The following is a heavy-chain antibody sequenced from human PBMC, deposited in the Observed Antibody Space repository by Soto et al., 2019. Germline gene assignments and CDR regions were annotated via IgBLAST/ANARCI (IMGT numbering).Heavy chain of an antibody. CDR1: GFTFSSYA. J-gene: IGHJ4*02. D-gene: IGHD2-21*02. CDR3: AKVRGVKHIVVVTATPFDY. CDR2: ISGSGGST. V-gene: IGHV3-23*01. Sequence: AGGSLRLSCAASGFTFSSYAMSWVRQAPGKGLEWVSAISGSGGSTYYADSVKGRFTISRDNSKNTMYLQMNSLRAEDTAVYYCAKVRGVKHIVVVTATPFDYWGQGTLVTVSS.